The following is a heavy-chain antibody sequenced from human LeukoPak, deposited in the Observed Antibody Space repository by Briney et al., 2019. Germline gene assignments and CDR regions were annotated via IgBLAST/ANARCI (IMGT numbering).Heavy chain of an antibody. D-gene: IGHD2-2*01. Sequence: SETLSHTCTVSGRSISSYYLSWIRQPPGKGLEWIGYIDYSGSTNYNPSLKSRVTISVDTSKNQFSLKLSSVTAADTAVYYCARVPVRGYCNSTSCYGDYYYYYYMDVWGKGTTVTISS. CDR2: IDYSGST. CDR3: ARVPVRGYCNSTSCYGDYYYYYYMDV. CDR1: GRSISSYY. J-gene: IGHJ6*03. V-gene: IGHV4-59*13.